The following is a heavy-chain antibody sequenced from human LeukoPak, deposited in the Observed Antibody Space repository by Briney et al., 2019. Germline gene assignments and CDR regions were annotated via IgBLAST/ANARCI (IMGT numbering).Heavy chain of an antibody. CDR2: INHSGST. J-gene: IGHJ3*02. V-gene: IGHV4-34*01. D-gene: IGHD3-10*01. CDR3: AREVISLSYAFDI. CDR1: GGSFSGYY. Sequence: SETLSLTCAVYGGSFSGYYWSWIRQPPGKGLEWIGEINHSGSTNYNPSLKSRVTISVDTSENQFSLKLSSVTAADTAVYYCAREVISLSYAFDIWGQGTMVTVSS.